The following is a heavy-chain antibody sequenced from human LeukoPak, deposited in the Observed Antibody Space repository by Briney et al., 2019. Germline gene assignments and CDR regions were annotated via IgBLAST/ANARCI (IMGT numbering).Heavy chain of an antibody. V-gene: IGHV3-30-3*01. CDR1: GFTFSSYA. J-gene: IGHJ4*02. CDR3: ARDFCSSTSCYPDY. Sequence: GRSLRLSCAASGFTFSSYAMHWVRQAPGKGLEWVAVISYDGSNKCYADSVKGRFTISRDNSKNTLYLQMNSLRAEDTAVYYCARDFCSSTSCYPDYWGQGTLVTVSS. CDR2: ISYDGSNK. D-gene: IGHD2-2*01.